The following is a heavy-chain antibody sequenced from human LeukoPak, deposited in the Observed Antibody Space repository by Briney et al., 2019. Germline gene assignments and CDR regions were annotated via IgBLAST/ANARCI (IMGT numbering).Heavy chain of an antibody. D-gene: IGHD7-27*01. V-gene: IGHV4-30-4*08. CDR1: GGSISSGDYY. J-gene: IGHJ5*02. Sequence: PSQTLSLTCTVSGGSISSGDYYWSWIRQPPGKGLEWIGYIYYSGSTYYNPSLKSRVTISVDTSKNRFSLKLSSVTAADTAVYYCARVYWGSSKWFDPWGQGTLVTVSS. CDR2: IYYSGST. CDR3: ARVYWGSSKWFDP.